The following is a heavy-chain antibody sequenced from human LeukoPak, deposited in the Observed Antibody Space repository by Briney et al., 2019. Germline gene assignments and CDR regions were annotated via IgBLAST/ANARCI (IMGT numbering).Heavy chain of an antibody. CDR1: GFTFSSYT. V-gene: IGHV3-21*01. J-gene: IGHJ5*01. D-gene: IGHD3-10*01. CDR3: GYYNSGSYSTPDS. Sequence: GGSLRLSCAASGFTFSSYTMNWVRQAPGKGLEWVSSISSTSSYIYYADSVKGRFTISRDNSKNTLYLQMKTLRSEDTAVYYCGYYNSGSYSTPDSWGQGTQVTVSS. CDR2: ISSTSSYI.